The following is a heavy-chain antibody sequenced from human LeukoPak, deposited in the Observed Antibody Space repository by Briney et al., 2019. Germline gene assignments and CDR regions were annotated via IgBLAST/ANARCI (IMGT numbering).Heavy chain of an antibody. J-gene: IGHJ4*02. CDR3: ARDRPYTGGWRGFDY. CDR1: GGTFSRYA. V-gene: IGHV1-69*01. Sequence: GSSVKVSCKASGGTFSRYAISWVRQAPGQGLEWMGGIIPMSGIANYAQKFQGRVTITADESTSTAYMELSSLRSKDTAVYYCARDRPYTGGWRGFDYWGQGTLVTVSS. CDR2: IIPMSGIA. D-gene: IGHD6-19*01.